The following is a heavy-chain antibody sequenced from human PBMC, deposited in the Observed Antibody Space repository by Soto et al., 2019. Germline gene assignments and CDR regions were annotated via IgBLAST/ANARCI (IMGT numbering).Heavy chain of an antibody. D-gene: IGHD5-12*01. CDR2: IWYDGSNK. CDR1: GSNFRNYG. Sequence: PGGSLRLSCAASGSNFRNYGMHWVRQAPGKGLEWVAIIWYDGSNKYYADSVKGRFTISRDNSKDTLYLQMNNLGAEDTAVYYCARLYTWIMDYWGQGTLVTVSS. CDR3: ARLYTWIMDY. J-gene: IGHJ4*02. V-gene: IGHV3-33*01.